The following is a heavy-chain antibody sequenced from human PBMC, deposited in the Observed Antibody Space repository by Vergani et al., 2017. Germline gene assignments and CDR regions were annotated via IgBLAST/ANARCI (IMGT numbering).Heavy chain of an antibody. D-gene: IGHD6-13*01. CDR2: ISYYGSNK. CDR3: AKNLGI. CDR1: GVTFSSYG. J-gene: IGHJ4*02. V-gene: IGHV3-30*18. Sequence: QVQLVESGGGVVQPGKSLRLSCAASGVTFSSYGMHWVRQAPGKGLEWVAVISYYGSNKYYADSVKGRFNISRDNSKNTLYLQMNSLRAEDTSVYYCAKNLGIWGQGTLVTVSS.